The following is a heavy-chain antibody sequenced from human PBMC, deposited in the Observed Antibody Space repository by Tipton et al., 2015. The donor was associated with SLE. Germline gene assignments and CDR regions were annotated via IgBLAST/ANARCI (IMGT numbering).Heavy chain of an antibody. V-gene: IGHV4-34*01. CDR1: GFTFNNYA. D-gene: IGHD1-26*01. CDR2: INHRGLT. CDR3: ARPNSGSYYRPDYDYYGLSH. Sequence: QVQLVQSGGGLVQPGGSLRLSCTASGFTFNNYAMNWVRQAPGKGLEWIGQINHRGLTKYSQSPKGRVTLSVDTSKKQLSLRLTSLTAADTAVYYCARPNSGSYYRPDYDYYGLSHWGPGTAVSV. J-gene: IGHJ6*02.